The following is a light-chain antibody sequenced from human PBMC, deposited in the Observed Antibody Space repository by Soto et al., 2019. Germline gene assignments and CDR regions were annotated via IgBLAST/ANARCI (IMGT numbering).Light chain of an antibody. CDR1: QSVLYSSNNKNY. CDR3: QQYYGTPLT. V-gene: IGKV4-1*01. J-gene: IGKJ4*01. CDR2: WAS. Sequence: DIVMTQSPDSLTVSLGERATINCKSSQSVLYSSNNKNYLAWYQQKAGQPPKLLIYWASTRESGVPDRFSGSGSGTNFTLTISSLQAGDVAVYYCQQYYGTPLTFGGGTKVEIK.